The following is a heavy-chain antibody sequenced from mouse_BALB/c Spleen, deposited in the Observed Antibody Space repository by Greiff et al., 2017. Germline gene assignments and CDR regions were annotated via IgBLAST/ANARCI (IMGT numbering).Heavy chain of an antibody. CDR1: GFSLTSYG. J-gene: IGHJ4*01. D-gene: IGHD2-1*01. V-gene: IGHV2-9*02. CDR3: ATIYYGNYPYYYAMDY. CDR2: IWAGGST. Sequence: VQLQESGPGLVAPSQSLSITCTVSGFSLTSYGVHWVRQPPGKGLEWLGVIWAGGSTNYNSALMSRLSISKDNSKSQVFLKMNSLQTDDTAMYYCATIYYGNYPYYYAMDYWGQGTSVTVSS.